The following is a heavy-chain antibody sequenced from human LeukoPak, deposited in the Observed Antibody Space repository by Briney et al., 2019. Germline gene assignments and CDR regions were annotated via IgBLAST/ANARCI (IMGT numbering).Heavy chain of an antibody. CDR1: GGSISSYY. J-gene: IGHJ4*02. V-gene: IGHV4-59*01. CDR3: AREKTRGFDY. CDR2: IYYSGST. D-gene: IGHD4-11*01. Sequence: PSETLSLTCTVSGGSISSYYWSWIRQPPGKGLEWIGYIYYSGSTNYNPSLKSRVTISVDTSKNQFSLKLSSVTAADTAVYYCAREKTRGFDYWGQGTLVTVSS.